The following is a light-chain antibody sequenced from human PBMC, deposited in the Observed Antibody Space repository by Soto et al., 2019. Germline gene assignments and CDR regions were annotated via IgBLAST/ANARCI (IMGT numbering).Light chain of an antibody. J-gene: IGLJ2*01. V-gene: IGLV2-8*01. CDR2: EVT. CDR1: SSDVGGHNY. CDR3: SSYAGSNNLV. Sequence: QSALTQPPSASGSPGRSVTISCTGTSSDVGGHNYVSWYQQHPGKAPKLLIYEVTERPSGVPARFSGSKSGNTASLTVSGLQAEDEAYYHCSSYAGSNNLVFGGGTQLTVL.